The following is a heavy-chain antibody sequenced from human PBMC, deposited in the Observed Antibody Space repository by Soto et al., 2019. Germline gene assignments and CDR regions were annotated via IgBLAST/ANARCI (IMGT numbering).Heavy chain of an antibody. CDR2: IYPGDSDT. Sequence: GESLKISCKGSGYSFTSYWIGWVRQMPEKGLQWMGIIYPGDSDTRYSPSFQGQVTIPAAKSISTAYLQWSSLKASDTAMYYCARLILGATDAFDIWGQGTMVTVSS. CDR1: GYSFTSYW. D-gene: IGHD1-26*01. V-gene: IGHV5-51*01. CDR3: ARLILGATDAFDI. J-gene: IGHJ3*02.